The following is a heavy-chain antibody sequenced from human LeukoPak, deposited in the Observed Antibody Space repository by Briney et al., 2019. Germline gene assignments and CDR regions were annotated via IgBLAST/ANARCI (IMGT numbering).Heavy chain of an antibody. CDR3: ARGGPEWELLISVDY. D-gene: IGHD1-26*01. CDR1: GLTLSSYE. V-gene: IGHV3-23*01. Sequence: PGGSLRLSCTASGLTLSSYEMSWIRQAPGKGLEWVSSIDYSGGSTYYADSVKGRFTISRDNSKNTLYLQMNSLRAEDTAVYYCARGGPEWELLISVDYWGQGTLVTVSS. J-gene: IGHJ4*02. CDR2: IDYSGGST.